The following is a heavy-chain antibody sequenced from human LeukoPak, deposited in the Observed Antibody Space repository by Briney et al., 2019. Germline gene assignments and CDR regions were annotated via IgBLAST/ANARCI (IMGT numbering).Heavy chain of an antibody. V-gene: IGHV3-30*18. CDR3: AKDRTTSGWYPSHYYYYGMDV. Sequence: GRSLRLSCAASGFTFSSYGMHWVRQAPGKGLEWVAVISYDGSNKYYADSVKGRFTISRDNSKNTLYLQMNSLRAEDTAVYYCAKDRTTSGWYPSHYYYYGMDVWGQGTTVTVSS. J-gene: IGHJ6*02. CDR2: ISYDGSNK. CDR1: GFTFSSYG. D-gene: IGHD6-19*01.